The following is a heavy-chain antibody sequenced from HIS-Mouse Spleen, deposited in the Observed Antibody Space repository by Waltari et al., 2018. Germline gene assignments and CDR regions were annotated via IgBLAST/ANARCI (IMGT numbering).Heavy chain of an antibody. CDR1: GYSFTSYW. D-gene: IGHD6-19*01. Sequence: EVQLVQSGAEVKKPGESLKISCKGSGYSFTSYWIGWVRQMPGKGLEWMGDSDPGGSETRASPSFQGQVTISADKSISTAYLQWSSLKASDTAMYYCARHGWAVAGLNNWFDPWGQGTLVTVSS. J-gene: IGHJ5*02. CDR2: SDPGGSET. V-gene: IGHV5-51*01. CDR3: ARHGWAVAGLNNWFDP.